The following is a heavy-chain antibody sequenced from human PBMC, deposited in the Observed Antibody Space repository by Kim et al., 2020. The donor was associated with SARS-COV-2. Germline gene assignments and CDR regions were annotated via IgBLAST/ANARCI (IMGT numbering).Heavy chain of an antibody. J-gene: IGHJ4*02. CDR3: ASYDILTGYYKGGFDY. D-gene: IGHD3-9*01. CDR1: GGSISSSSY. V-gene: IGHV4-39*01. Sequence: SETLSLTCTVSGGSISSSSYWGWIRQPPGKGLEWIGSIYYSGSTYYNPSLKSRVTISVDTSKNQFSLKLSSVTAADTAVYYCASYDILTGYYKGGFDYWGQGTLVTVSS. CDR2: IYYSGST.